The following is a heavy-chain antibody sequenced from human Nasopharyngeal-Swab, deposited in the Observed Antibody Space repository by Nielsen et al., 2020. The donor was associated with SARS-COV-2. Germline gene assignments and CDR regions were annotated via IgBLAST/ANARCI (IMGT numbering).Heavy chain of an antibody. Sequence: WVRQAPGQGLEWMGIINPSGGSTSYAQKFQGRVTMTRDTSTSTVYMELNSLRSEDTAVYYCAREGPIGYCGGGSCYPFDYWGQGTLVTVSS. J-gene: IGHJ4*02. V-gene: IGHV1-46*01. CDR2: INPSGGST. CDR3: AREGPIGYCGGGSCYPFDY. D-gene: IGHD2-15*01.